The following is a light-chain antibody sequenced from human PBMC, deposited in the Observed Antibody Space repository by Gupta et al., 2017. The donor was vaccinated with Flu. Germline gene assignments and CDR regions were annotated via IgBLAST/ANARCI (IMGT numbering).Light chain of an antibody. CDR3: QQYGSSPLYS. V-gene: IGKV3-20*01. CDR2: GAS. J-gene: IGKJ2*03. CDR1: QSVTADF. Sequence: EILLTQSPGTLPLSPGERATLSCRASQSVTADFLAWYQQKPGQAPRLLIYGASSRATGIPDRFSGSGSGTDFTLTISRLEPEDFAMYYCQQYGSSPLYSFGQGTKLEIK.